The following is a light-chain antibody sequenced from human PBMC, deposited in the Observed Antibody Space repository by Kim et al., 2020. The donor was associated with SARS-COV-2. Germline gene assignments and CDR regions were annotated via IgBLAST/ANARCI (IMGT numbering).Light chain of an antibody. CDR3: QQRNSWPPAVT. Sequence: PRERATRSCRASQSIDTYLAWYQQRPGQAPRLLVYDASNRATGVPDRFSGSGSGTDFTLTISSLEPEDFSTYYCQQRNSWPPAVTFGGGTKVDIK. CDR2: DAS. V-gene: IGKV3-11*01. J-gene: IGKJ4*01. CDR1: QSIDTY.